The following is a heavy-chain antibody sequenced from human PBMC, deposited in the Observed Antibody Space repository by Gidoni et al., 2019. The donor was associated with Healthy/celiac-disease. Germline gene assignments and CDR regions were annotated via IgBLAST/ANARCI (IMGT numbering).Heavy chain of an antibody. Sequence: EVQLVESGGGLVKPWGSLRLSCAAYGFTFSSYSMNWLRQAPGKGLEWVSSISSSSSYIYYADSVKGRFTISRDNAKNSLYLQMNSLRAEDTAVYYCARAVRDGMDVWGQGTTVTVSS. CDR2: ISSSSSYI. CDR1: GFTFSSYS. D-gene: IGHD6-6*01. V-gene: IGHV3-21*01. CDR3: ARAVRDGMDV. J-gene: IGHJ6*02.